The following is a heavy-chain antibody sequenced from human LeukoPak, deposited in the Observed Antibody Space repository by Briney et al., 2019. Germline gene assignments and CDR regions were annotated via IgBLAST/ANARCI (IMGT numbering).Heavy chain of an antibody. V-gene: IGHV3-30*18. J-gene: IGHJ6*02. Sequence: PGGSLRLSCAASGFTFSSYGMHWVRQAPGKGLEWVAVISYGGSNKYYADSVKGRFTISRDNSKNTLYLQMNSLRAEDTAVYYCAKDGDIVVVPAAMYHYYYGMDVWGQGTTVTVSS. D-gene: IGHD2-2*01. CDR2: ISYGGSNK. CDR3: AKDGDIVVVPAAMYHYYYGMDV. CDR1: GFTFSSYG.